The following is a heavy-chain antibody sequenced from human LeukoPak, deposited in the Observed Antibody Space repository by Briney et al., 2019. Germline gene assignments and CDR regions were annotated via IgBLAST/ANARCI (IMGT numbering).Heavy chain of an antibody. CDR3: ARDSYSSGF. V-gene: IGHV4-34*01. Sequence: PSETLSLTCAVHGGPFSGYYWSWIRQPPGKGLEWIGEINHSGSTNYNPSLKSRVTISVDTSKNQFSLKLSSVTAADTAVYYCARDSYSSGFWGQGTLVTVSS. CDR2: INHSGST. J-gene: IGHJ4*02. D-gene: IGHD6-19*01. CDR1: GGPFSGYY.